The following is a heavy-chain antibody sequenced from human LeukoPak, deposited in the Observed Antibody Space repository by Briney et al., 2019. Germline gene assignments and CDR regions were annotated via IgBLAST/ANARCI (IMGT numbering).Heavy chain of an antibody. J-gene: IGHJ4*02. CDR2: INSRSSHI. CDR1: GFSFSSYT. CDR3: ARDRGYSDYTFYFDY. Sequence: GGSLRLSCAASGFSFSSYTMNWVRQAPGKGLEWVSTINSRSSHIYYADSVKGRFTVSRDNAKNSLYLQMSSLRAEDTAVYYCARDRGYSDYTFYFDYWGQGTLVTVSS. D-gene: IGHD3-10*01. V-gene: IGHV3-21*01.